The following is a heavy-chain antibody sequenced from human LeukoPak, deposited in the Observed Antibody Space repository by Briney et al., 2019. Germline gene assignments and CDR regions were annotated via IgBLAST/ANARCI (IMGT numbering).Heavy chain of an antibody. D-gene: IGHD1-26*01. J-gene: IGHJ4*02. CDR2: MNPNSGNT. CDR3: ARGVPAWEPPLDY. Sequence: GASVKVSCKASGYTYTSYDINWVRQATGQGLEWMGWMNPNSGNTGYAQKFQGRVTMTRNTSISTAYMELSSLRSEDTAVYYCARGVPAWEPPLDYWGQGTLVTVSS. V-gene: IGHV1-8*01. CDR1: GYTYTSYD.